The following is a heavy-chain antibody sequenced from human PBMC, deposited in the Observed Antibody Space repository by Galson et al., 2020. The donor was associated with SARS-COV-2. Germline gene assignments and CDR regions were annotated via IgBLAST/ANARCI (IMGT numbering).Heavy chain of an antibody. D-gene: IGHD1-1*01. CDR1: GFSVSDKY. J-gene: IGHJ2*01. Sequence: GGSLRLSCTASGFSVSDKYMSWVRQAPGNGLEWVSVLYTDGRTHYVDSVKGRSTISRDNSKNTLYLQMNSLRAEDTAVYYCARHVEGDFWCFDLWGRGTLVTVSP. CDR2: LYTDGRT. V-gene: IGHV3-66*04. CDR3: ARHVEGDFWCFDL.